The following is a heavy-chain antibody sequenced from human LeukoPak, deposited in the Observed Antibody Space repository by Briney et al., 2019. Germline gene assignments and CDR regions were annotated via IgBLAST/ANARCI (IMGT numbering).Heavy chain of an antibody. J-gene: IGHJ3*02. D-gene: IGHD3-22*01. CDR2: INAGNGNT. Sequence: ASVNVSCKASGGTFSSYAMHWVRQAPGQRLEWMGWINAGNGNTKYSQKFQGRVTITRDTSASTAYMELSSLRSEDTAVYCCARDSSGYYPTWAFDIWGQGTMVTVSS. V-gene: IGHV1-3*01. CDR3: ARDSSGYYPTWAFDI. CDR1: GGTFSSYA.